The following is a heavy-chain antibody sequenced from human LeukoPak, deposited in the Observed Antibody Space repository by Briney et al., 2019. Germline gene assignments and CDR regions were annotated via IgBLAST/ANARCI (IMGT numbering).Heavy chain of an antibody. D-gene: IGHD6-13*01. J-gene: IGHJ3*02. CDR2: ISAYNGNT. V-gene: IGHV1-18*01. CDR3: ARRYSPPIDI. Sequence: ASVKASCKASGYAFTSYGISWVRQAPGQGLEWMGWISAYNGNTNYAQKLQGRVTMTTDTYTSTAYMELRSLRSDDTAVYYCARRYSPPIDIWGQGTMVTVSS. CDR1: GYAFTSYG.